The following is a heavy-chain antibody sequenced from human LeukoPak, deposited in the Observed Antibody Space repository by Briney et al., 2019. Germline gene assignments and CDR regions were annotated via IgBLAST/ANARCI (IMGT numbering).Heavy chain of an antibody. CDR2: ISSSSSYI. CDR1: GFTFSSYS. CDR3: ARDAGVSDDAFDI. Sequence: PGGSLRLPCAASGFTFSSYSMNWVRQAPGKGLEWVSSISSSSSYIYYADSVKGRFTISRDNAKNSLYLQMNSLRAEDTAVYYCARDAGVSDDAFDIWGQGTMVTVSS. V-gene: IGHV3-21*01. J-gene: IGHJ3*02.